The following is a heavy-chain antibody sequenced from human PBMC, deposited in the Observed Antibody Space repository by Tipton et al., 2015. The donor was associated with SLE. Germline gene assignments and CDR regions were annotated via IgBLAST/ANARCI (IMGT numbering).Heavy chain of an antibody. CDR2: INHSGST. V-gene: IGHV4-34*01. CDR1: GGSFSGYY. CDR3: ARAPGLERSYFYYYYMDV. J-gene: IGHJ6*03. D-gene: IGHD1-1*01. Sequence: TLSLTCAVYGGSFSGYYWSWTRQSPGKGLEWIGDINHSGSTNYNPSLKSRVTISVDTSKNQFLLRLSSATAADTAVYYCARAPGLERSYFYYYYMDVWGKGTTVTVSS.